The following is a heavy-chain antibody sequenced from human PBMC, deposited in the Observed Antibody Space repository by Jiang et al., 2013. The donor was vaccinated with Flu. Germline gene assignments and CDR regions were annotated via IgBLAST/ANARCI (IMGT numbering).Heavy chain of an antibody. Sequence: SGFTFSSYAVSWVRQAPGKGLEWVSAISGSGGSTYYADSVKGRFTISRDNSKNTLYLQMNSLRAEDTAVYYCAKDCCGGYPHFGGYWGQGTLVTVSS. J-gene: IGHJ4*02. CDR3: AKDCCGGYPHFGGY. CDR2: ISGSGGST. V-gene: IGHV3-23*01. D-gene: IGHD3-16*01. CDR1: GFTFSSYA.